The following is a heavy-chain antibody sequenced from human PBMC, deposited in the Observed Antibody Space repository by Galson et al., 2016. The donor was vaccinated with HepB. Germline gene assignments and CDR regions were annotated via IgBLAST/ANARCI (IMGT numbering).Heavy chain of an antibody. V-gene: IGHV3-48*02. CDR1: GFTFSSHS. D-gene: IGHD2-2*01. Sequence: SLRLSCAASGFTFSSHSMNWVRQAPGKGLEWLSYISRSETIYYADSVKGRFTISRDNARNSLYLQMNSLRDEDTAIYYCAKLIWDCSSTTCKQFDYWGQGALVTVSS. CDR3: AKLIWDCSSTTCKQFDY. J-gene: IGHJ4*02. CDR2: ISRSETI.